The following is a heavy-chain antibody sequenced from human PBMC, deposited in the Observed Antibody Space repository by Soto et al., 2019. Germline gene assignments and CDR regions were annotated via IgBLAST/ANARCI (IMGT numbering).Heavy chain of an antibody. Sequence: EVPLVESGGGLVQPGRSLRLSCAASGFTFDDYAMHWVRQAPGKGLEWVSGISWNSGSIGYADSVKGRFTISRDNAKNSLYLQMNSLRAEDTALYYCAKDIVRSSWQKSGDFDYWGQGTLVTVSS. V-gene: IGHV3-9*01. CDR1: GFTFDDYA. CDR2: ISWNSGSI. J-gene: IGHJ4*02. CDR3: AKDIVRSSWQKSGDFDY. D-gene: IGHD6-13*01.